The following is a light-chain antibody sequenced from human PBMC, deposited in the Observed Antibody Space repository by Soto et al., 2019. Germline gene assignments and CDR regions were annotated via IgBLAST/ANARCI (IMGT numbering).Light chain of an antibody. V-gene: IGKV3-11*01. J-gene: IGKJ2*01. CDR3: QQRYNWPNT. Sequence: EIVLTQSPATLSLSPGERATLSCRASQSVGTYLAWYQHNPGQAPPLLIYDASNRATAIPARFSGSGCGTYFTLTISIPEHEDFAVYYCQQRYNWPNTFGQGTKLEIK. CDR1: QSVGTY. CDR2: DAS.